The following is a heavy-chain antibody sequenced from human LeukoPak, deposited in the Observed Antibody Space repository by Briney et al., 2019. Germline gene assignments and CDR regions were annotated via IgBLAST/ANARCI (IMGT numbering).Heavy chain of an antibody. CDR2: ISYDGSNK. V-gene: IGHV3-30*18. Sequence: PGGSLRLSCAASGFTFSDYLMDWVRQAPGKGLEWVAVISYDGSNKYYADSVKGRFTISRDNSKNTLYLQMNSLRAEDTAVYYCAKDWGSSDWYLGYWGQGTLVTVSS. CDR1: GFTFSDYL. CDR3: AKDWGSSDWYLGY. J-gene: IGHJ4*02. D-gene: IGHD6-19*01.